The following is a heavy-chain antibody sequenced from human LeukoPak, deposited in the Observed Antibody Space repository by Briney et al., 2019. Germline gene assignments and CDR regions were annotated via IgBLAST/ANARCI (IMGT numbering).Heavy chain of an antibody. Sequence: GGSLRLSCAASGFTFSTYAMSWVRQAPGKGLEWVSAISGSGGSTYYADSVKGRFTISRDNSKNTLYLQMNSLRAEDTAVYYCAKDSKLYGDSRGYWGQGTLVTVSS. CDR1: GFTFSTYA. CDR2: ISGSGGST. CDR3: AKDSKLYGDSRGY. D-gene: IGHD4-17*01. V-gene: IGHV3-23*01. J-gene: IGHJ4*02.